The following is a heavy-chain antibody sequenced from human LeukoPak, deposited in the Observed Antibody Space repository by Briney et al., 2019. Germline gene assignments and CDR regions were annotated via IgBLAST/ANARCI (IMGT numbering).Heavy chain of an antibody. D-gene: IGHD2/OR15-2a*01. J-gene: IGHJ4*02. Sequence: GGSLRLSCAASGFTFSSYGMHWARQAPGKGLEWVAVIWYDGSNKYYADSVKGRFTISRDNSENTLYLQMNSLRAEDTAVYYCARDWNRIPLHWGQGTLVTVSS. CDR2: IWYDGSNK. CDR3: ARDWNRIPLH. CDR1: GFTFSSYG. V-gene: IGHV3-33*01.